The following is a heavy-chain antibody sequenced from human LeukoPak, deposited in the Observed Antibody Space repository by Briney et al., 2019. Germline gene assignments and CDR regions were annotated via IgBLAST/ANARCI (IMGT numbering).Heavy chain of an antibody. CDR3: ARWAGGYDILTGYYIGWFDP. CDR2: IYYSGST. CDR1: GGSISSYY. Sequence: SETLSLTCTVSGGSISSYYWSWIRQPPGKGLEWIGYIYYSGSTNYNPSLKSRVTISVDTSKNQFSLKLSSVTAADTAVYYCARWAGGYDILTGYYIGWFDPWGQEPWSPSPQ. V-gene: IGHV4-59*01. J-gene: IGHJ5*02. D-gene: IGHD3-9*01.